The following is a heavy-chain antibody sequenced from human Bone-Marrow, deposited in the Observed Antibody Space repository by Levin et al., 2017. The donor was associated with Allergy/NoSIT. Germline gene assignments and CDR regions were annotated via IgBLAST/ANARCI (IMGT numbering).Heavy chain of an antibody. J-gene: IGHJ6*02. Sequence: GGSLRLSCAASGFNFNNYDIHWVRQAPGKGLEWLASVSYDGSNKYYADSVKGRFTISGDNSRYTLYLEMNSLRAEDTGVYYCAGYGWYTRSGYRYYYGMDVWGQGTTVTVSS. V-gene: IGHV3-30*03. CDR3: AGYGWYTRSGYRYYYGMDV. D-gene: IGHD6-6*01. CDR1: GFNFNNYD. CDR2: VSYDGSNK.